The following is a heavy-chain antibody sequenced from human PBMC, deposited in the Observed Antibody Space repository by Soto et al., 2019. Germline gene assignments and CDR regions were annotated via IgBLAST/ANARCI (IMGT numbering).Heavy chain of an antibody. J-gene: IGHJ4*02. CDR2: IWYDGSNK. Sequence: QVQLVESGGGVVQPGRSLRLSCAASGFTFSSYGMHWVRQAPGKGLEWVAVIWYDGSNKYYADSVKGRFTISRDNSKNTLYLQMNSLRAEDTAVYYCAREPPGGAEGWSLDYWGQGTLVTVSS. CDR3: AREPPGGAEGWSLDY. V-gene: IGHV3-33*01. D-gene: IGHD3-3*01. CDR1: GFTFSSYG.